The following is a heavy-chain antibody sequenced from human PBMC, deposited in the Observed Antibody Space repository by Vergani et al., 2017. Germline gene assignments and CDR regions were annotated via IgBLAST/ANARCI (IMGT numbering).Heavy chain of an antibody. Sequence: EVQLLESGGNLVQPGGSLRLSCAASGFTFTNFAMTWVRQAPGEGLEWVSGISGSGGFTYYADSVKGRFTISRDNSKNTMFLQMNNLRAEDTAVYYCAKDNVPGYYESSGYWDDWGQGTLVTVAS. J-gene: IGHJ4*02. CDR1: GFTFTNFA. V-gene: IGHV3-23*01. CDR2: ISGSGGFT. D-gene: IGHD3-22*01. CDR3: AKDNVPGYYESSGYWDD.